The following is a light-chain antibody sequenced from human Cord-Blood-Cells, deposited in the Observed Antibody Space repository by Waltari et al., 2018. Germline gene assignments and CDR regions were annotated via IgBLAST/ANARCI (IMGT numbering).Light chain of an antibody. J-gene: IGKJ5*01. CDR3: QQRANWPIT. CDR1: QNVNSY. V-gene: IGKV3-11*01. Sequence: EIVLTQSPATLSLSPGERATLSCRASQNVNSYLIWYQQKPGQAPRLLIYDAFNRATDIPARFSGSWSGTDFTLTISSLEPEDFADYYCQQRANWPITFGQGTRLEIK. CDR2: DAF.